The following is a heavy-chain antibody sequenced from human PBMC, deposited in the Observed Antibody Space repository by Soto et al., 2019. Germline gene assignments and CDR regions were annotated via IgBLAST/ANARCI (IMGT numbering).Heavy chain of an antibody. J-gene: IGHJ4*02. V-gene: IGHV4-34*01. D-gene: IGHD5-18*01. Sequence: PSETLSLTCAVYGGSFSGYYLSWIRQPPGKGLEWIGEINHSGSTNYNPSLKSRVTISVDTSKNQFSLKLSSVTAADTAVYYCARGGAWIQLWFYFDYWGQGTLVTVSS. CDR1: GGSFSGYY. CDR2: INHSGST. CDR3: ARGGAWIQLWFYFDY.